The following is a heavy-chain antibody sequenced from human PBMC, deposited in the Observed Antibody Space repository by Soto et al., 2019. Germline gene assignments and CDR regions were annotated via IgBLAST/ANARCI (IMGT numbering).Heavy chain of an antibody. CDR2: INSDGSST. J-gene: IGHJ5*02. D-gene: IGHD3-10*01. V-gene: IGHV3-74*01. Sequence: GGSLRLSCAASGFTFSSYWMHWVRQAPGKGLVWVSRINSDGSSTSYADSVKGRFTISRDNAKNTLYLQTNSLRAEDTAVYYCARDKGFGDPGWFDPWGQGTLVTVSS. CDR1: GFTFSSYW. CDR3: ARDKGFGDPGWFDP.